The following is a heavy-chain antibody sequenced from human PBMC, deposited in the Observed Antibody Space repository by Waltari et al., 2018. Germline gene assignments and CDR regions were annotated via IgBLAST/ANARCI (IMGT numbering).Heavy chain of an antibody. CDR3: ARALNWGSTGAINK. Sequence: QVQLQESGPGLVKPSETLSLTCTVSGYSINSGYYWGWNRQSPGKGLEWIGSIYRSDATHYNTALKSRVTITGDTSKNQVSLRLNSVTAADTAMYYCARALNWGSTGAINKWGRGTMVTVSS. D-gene: IGHD7-27*01. CDR2: IYRSDAT. CDR1: GYSINSGYY. J-gene: IGHJ3*02. V-gene: IGHV4-38-2*02.